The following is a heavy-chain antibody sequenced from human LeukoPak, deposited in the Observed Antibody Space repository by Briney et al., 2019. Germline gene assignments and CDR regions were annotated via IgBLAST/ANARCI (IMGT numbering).Heavy chain of an antibody. V-gene: IGHV4-59*08. CDR1: GGSISSYY. Sequence: SETLSLTCTVSGGSISSYYWSWIRQVPGKGLEWIAYIYYIGSTDYNPSLKSRVTISVDTSKNQFSLNVSSVTAADTAVYYCAKPDVFMITFGGVESWGQGTLVTVSS. D-gene: IGHD3-16*01. J-gene: IGHJ4*02. CDR2: IYYIGST. CDR3: AKPDVFMITFGGVES.